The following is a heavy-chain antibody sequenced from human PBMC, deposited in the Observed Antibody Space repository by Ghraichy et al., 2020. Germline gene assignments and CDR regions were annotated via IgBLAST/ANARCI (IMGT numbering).Heavy chain of an antibody. CDR2: ISASGATP. J-gene: IGHJ6*02. Sequence: GGSLRLSCVASGFTFTSHAMTWVRQAPGKGLEWVSSISASGATPYYGPSASGRFTISKDNSKNTVYLQLNSLRAEDTAIYFCAKGSTSAKDYYGMDVWGQGTTVT. V-gene: IGHV3-23*01. D-gene: IGHD2/OR15-2a*01. CDR1: GFTFTSHA. CDR3: AKGSTSAKDYYGMDV.